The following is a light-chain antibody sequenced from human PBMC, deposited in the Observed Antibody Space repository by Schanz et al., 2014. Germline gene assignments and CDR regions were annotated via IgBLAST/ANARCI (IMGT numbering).Light chain of an antibody. CDR2: GAS. Sequence: EIVMTQSPATLSVSPGERATLSCRASQSVTNNLAWYQQKPGQAPRLLINGASTRATGIPARFSGSGSGTEFNLTISSLQSEDFAVYYCQQFGGSPLTFGAGTKVDIK. CDR1: QSVTNN. CDR3: QQFGGSPLT. V-gene: IGKV3-15*01. J-gene: IGKJ4*01.